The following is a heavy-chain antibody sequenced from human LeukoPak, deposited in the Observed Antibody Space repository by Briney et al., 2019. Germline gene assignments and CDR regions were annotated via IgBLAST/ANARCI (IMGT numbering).Heavy chain of an antibody. V-gene: IGHV4-34*01. CDR1: GGSFSGYY. J-gene: IGHJ5*02. CDR2: INHSGST. D-gene: IGHD2-2*01. CDR3: ARPLGYCSSTSCPTDWFDP. Sequence: SETLSLTCAVYGGSFSGYYWSWIRQPPGKGLEWIGEINHSGSTNYNPSLKSRVTISVDTSKNQFSLKLSSVTAADTAVYYCARPLGYCSSTSCPTDWFDPWGQGTLVTVSS.